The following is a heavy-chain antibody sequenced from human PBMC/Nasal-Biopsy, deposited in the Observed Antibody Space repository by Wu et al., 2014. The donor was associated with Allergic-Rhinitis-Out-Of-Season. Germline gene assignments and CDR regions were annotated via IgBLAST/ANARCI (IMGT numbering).Heavy chain of an antibody. V-gene: IGHV3-74*01. D-gene: IGHD3-9*01. Sequence: LRLSCAASGFTFSSYWMHWVRQAPGRGWCGVSRINSDGSSTSYADSVKGRFTISRDNAKNTLYLQMNSLRAEDTAVYYCARYDILTGYHAFDIWGQGTMVTVSS. CDR1: GFTFSSYW. CDR2: INSDGSST. J-gene: IGHJ3*02. CDR3: ARYDILTGYHAFDI.